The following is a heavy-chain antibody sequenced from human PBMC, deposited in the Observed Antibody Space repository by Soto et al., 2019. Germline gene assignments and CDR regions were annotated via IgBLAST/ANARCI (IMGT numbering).Heavy chain of an antibody. V-gene: IGHV3-23*01. J-gene: IGHJ4*02. CDR3: AKNTPGVLYPFDY. CDR1: GFTFYTYA. D-gene: IGHD1-1*01. Sequence: GGSMRLSCAPSGFTFYTYAMSWARQAPGKGLGWGSGITDTGGSTYYADSVKGWFTTSRANAKSTLYLQMSSQTAEDTAVYCGAKNTPGVLYPFDYWGQGTLVTVSS. CDR2: ITDTGGST.